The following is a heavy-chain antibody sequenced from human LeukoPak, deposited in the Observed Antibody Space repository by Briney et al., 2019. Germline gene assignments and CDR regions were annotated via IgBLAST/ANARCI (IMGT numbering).Heavy chain of an antibody. D-gene: IGHD5-24*01. CDR1: GYSFTTYW. CDR3: TRSPRDGYHDAFDI. J-gene: IGHJ3*02. Sequence: GESLQISCQGSGYSFTTYWIAWVRQLPGEGLEWMGIIYPGDSETRYSPSFQGQVTISADKSITTAYLQWGSLKASDTAMYYCTRSPRDGYHDAFDIWGQGTMVTVFS. CDR2: IYPGDSET. V-gene: IGHV5-51*01.